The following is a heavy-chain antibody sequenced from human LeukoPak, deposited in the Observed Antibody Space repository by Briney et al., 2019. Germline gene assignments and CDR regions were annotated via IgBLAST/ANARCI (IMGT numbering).Heavy chain of an antibody. Sequence: SETLSLTCTVSGGSINSHYWSWIRQPPGKGLEWIGYVFNGGSTNYNPSLKSQVTMSVDASRDQFSLRLTSVTAADTVIYYCATRPAGSTWYGVFDYWSQGTLVTVSS. CDR1: GGSINSHY. CDR3: ATRPAGSTWYGVFDY. J-gene: IGHJ4*02. CDR2: VFNGGST. V-gene: IGHV4-59*11. D-gene: IGHD6-13*01.